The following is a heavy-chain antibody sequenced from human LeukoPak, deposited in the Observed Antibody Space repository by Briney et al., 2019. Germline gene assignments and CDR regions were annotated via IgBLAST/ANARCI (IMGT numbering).Heavy chain of an antibody. Sequence: SETLSLTCAVYGGSFSGYYWSWIRRPPGKGLEWIGEINHSGSTNYNPSLKSRVTISVDTSKNQFSLKLSSVTAADTAVYYCARGRPYCSSTSCYALYYYYYGMDVWGQGTTVTVSS. V-gene: IGHV4-34*01. D-gene: IGHD2-2*01. CDR1: GGSFSGYY. CDR3: ARGRPYCSSTSCYALYYYYYGMDV. J-gene: IGHJ6*02. CDR2: INHSGST.